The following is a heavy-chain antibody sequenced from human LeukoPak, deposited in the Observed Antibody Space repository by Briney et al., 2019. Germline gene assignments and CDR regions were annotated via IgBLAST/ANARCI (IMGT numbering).Heavy chain of an antibody. CDR1: GFTFSSYA. J-gene: IGHJ3*02. D-gene: IGHD3-22*01. CDR3: ATYYYDSSGYFDAFDI. CDR2: ISGSGGST. V-gene: IGHV3-23*01. Sequence: GGSLRLSCAASGFTFSSYAMSWVRQAPGKGLELVSAISGSGGSTYYGDSVKGRFTISRDSSKNTLYLQMNSLRAEDTAVYYCATYYYDSSGYFDAFDIWGQGTMVTVSS.